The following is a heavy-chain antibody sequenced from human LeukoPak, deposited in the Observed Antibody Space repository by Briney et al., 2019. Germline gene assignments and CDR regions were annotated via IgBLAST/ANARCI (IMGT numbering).Heavy chain of an antibody. V-gene: IGHV1-24*01. CDR3: ATRSPTSILGSYRSHHIFDY. D-gene: IGHD3-16*02. J-gene: IGHJ4*02. CDR2: FDPEDGET. CDR1: GYTLTELS. Sequence: ASVTVSCTVSGYTLTELSMHWVRQAPGKGLEWMGGFDPEDGETIYAQKFQGRVTMTEDTSTDTAYMELSSLRSEDMAVYYCATRSPTSILGSYRSHHIFDYWGQGTLVTVSS.